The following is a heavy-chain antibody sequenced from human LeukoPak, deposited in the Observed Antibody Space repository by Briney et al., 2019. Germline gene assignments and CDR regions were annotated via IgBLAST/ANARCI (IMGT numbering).Heavy chain of an antibody. Sequence: GGSLRLSCAASGFTFSIFGMNWVRQAPGKGLERVSSISSSSSYIYYADSVKGRFTISRDNAQNSLFLQMNSLRAEDTAVYYCARDAQWLVPEGYYYYMDVWGKGTTVTVSS. CDR3: ARDAQWLVPEGYYYYMDV. V-gene: IGHV3-21*01. J-gene: IGHJ6*03. CDR1: GFTFSIFG. CDR2: ISSSSSYI. D-gene: IGHD6-19*01.